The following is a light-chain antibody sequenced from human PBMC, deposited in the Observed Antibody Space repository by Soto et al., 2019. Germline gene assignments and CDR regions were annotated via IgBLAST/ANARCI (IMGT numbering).Light chain of an antibody. CDR1: QSVSSSY. J-gene: IGKJ2*01. CDR3: QQYGSSPPYT. CDR2: GAS. V-gene: IGKV3-20*01. Sequence: EIVLTQSPGTLSLSPGERATLSCRASQSVSSSYLAWYQQKPGQAPRLLIYGASSRATGIPDRFSGSGSATHFSLTISRLEPEDFAVYYCQQYGSSPPYTFGQGTKLEIK.